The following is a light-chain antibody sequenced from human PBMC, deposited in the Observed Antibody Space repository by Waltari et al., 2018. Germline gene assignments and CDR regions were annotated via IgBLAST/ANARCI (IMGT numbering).Light chain of an antibody. CDR1: QSISDYY. V-gene: IGKV3-20*01. Sequence: EIVLTQSPGTLSLSQGDRATLSCRASQSISDYYLAWYRQKPGQAPRLLIYSAYYRATGVPDRFSGSGSGTDFTLTISRLEPEDFAVYYCQQYGSSFPWTFGQGTKVEI. CDR2: SAY. J-gene: IGKJ1*01. CDR3: QQYGSSFPWT.